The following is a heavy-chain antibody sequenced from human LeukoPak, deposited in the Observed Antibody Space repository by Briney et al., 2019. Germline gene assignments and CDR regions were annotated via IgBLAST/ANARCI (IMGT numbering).Heavy chain of an antibody. D-gene: IGHD2-15*01. Sequence: GASGKVSCKPSGYTFTDYYIQWVRQAPGQGLEWMGWINPNSGGTNYAQKFQGRVTMTRDTSISTAYMELSRLRSDDTAVYYCARDEPTGYCSGGSCYYDVFDIWGQGTMVTVSS. CDR3: ARDEPTGYCSGGSCYYDVFDI. CDR2: INPNSGGT. CDR1: GYTFTDYY. V-gene: IGHV1-2*02. J-gene: IGHJ3*02.